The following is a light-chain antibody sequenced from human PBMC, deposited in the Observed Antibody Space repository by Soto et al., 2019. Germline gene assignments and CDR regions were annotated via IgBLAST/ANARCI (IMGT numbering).Light chain of an antibody. CDR1: SSDVGGYNY. CDR3: SSYTTSNTRQIV. Sequence: QSALTQPASVSGSPGQSITISCTGTSSDVGGYNYVSWYQHHPGKAPKLMIFDVSNRPSGVSNRVSGSKAGNTASLTISGVQPEDEADYYCSSYTTSNTRQIVFGTGTKVTVL. V-gene: IGLV2-14*03. J-gene: IGLJ1*01. CDR2: DVS.